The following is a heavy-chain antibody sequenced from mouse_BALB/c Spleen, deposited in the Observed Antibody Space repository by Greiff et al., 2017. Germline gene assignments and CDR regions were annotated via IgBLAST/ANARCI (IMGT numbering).Heavy chain of an antibody. Sequence: EVKLMESGPGLVKPSQSLSLTCTVTGYSITSDYAWNWIRQFPGNKLEWMGYISYSGSTSYNPSLKSRISITRDTSKNQFFLQLNSVTTEDTATYYGARAEVLRYVAYWGQGTLVTVSA. J-gene: IGHJ3*01. CDR3: ARAEVLRYVAY. CDR1: GYSITSDYA. V-gene: IGHV3-2*02. CDR2: ISYSGST. D-gene: IGHD1-1*01.